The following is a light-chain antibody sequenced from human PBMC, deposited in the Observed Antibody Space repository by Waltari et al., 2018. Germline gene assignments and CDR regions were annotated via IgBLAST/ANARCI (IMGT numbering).Light chain of an antibody. CDR3: QQRYRWVT. CDR1: QSVSYSSNDKSH. CDR2: WAT. V-gene: IGKV4-1*01. J-gene: IGKJ5*01. Sequence: DIVMTQSPDSVTVSLGERANINCRSSQSVSYSSNDKSHLAWYQQKPGQPPKLLIYWATTRQSGVPDRFSGSGSGTDFTLTISSLEPEDFAVYYCQQRYRWVTFGQGTRLEIK.